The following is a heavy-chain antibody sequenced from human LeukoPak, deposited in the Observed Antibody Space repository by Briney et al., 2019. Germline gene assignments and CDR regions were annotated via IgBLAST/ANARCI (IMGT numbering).Heavy chain of an antibody. V-gene: IGHV4-59*01. J-gene: IGHJ4*02. CDR2: IYYSGST. CDR1: GGSISSYY. D-gene: IGHD1-26*01. Sequence: SETLSLTCTVSGGSISSYYWSWIRQPPGKGLEWIGYIYYSGSTNYNPSLKSRVTISVDTSKNQFSLKLSSVTAADTAVYYCAKDPASGSYAYYFDYWGQGTLVTVSS. CDR3: AKDPASGSYAYYFDY.